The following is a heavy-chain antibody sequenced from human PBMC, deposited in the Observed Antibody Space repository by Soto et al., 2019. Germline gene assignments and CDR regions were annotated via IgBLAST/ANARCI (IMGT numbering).Heavy chain of an antibody. D-gene: IGHD2-2*01. V-gene: IGHV4-30-2*01. CDR1: GGSISSGGYS. CDR2: IYHSGST. J-gene: IGHJ5*02. CDR3: PRSLGYCSSTSCPRFYNWFDP. Sequence: PSETLALTVAVSGGSISSGGYSGSCIRKPPGKGLESIGYIYHSGSTYYNPSLKSRVTISVDRSKNQFSLKLSSVTAADTAVYYCPRSLGYCSSTSCPRFYNWFDPWGQGTLVTVSS.